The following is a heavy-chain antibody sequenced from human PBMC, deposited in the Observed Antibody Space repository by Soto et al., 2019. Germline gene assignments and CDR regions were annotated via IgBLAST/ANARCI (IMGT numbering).Heavy chain of an antibody. V-gene: IGHV4-59*01. CDR3: ARESGLPSSYSGMDA. J-gene: IGHJ6*04. D-gene: IGHD3-9*01. CDR1: GGSLIQSY. Sequence: SETLSLTCTVSGGSLIQSYWNWIRQTPGKGLEWIGCVYYSGSTNYNPSLKSRVTISVDTSKNQFSLKLSSVTAADTAVYYCARESGLPSSYSGMDARGNGPPVTVSS. CDR2: VYYSGST.